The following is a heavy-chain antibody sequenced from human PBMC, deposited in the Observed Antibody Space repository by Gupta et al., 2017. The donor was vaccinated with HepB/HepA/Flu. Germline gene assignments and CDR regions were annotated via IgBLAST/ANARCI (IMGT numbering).Heavy chain of an antibody. CDR2: IGTAGDT. V-gene: IGHV3-13*01. D-gene: IGHD1-26*01. Sequence: EVQLVESGGGLVQPGGSLRLSCAASGFTFSSYDMHWVRQATGKGLEWVSAIGTAGDTYYPGSVKGRFTISRENAKNSLYPQMNSLRAGDTAVYYCARDGGNTKSYYGMDVWGQGTTVTVSS. CDR1: GFTFSSYD. J-gene: IGHJ6*02. CDR3: ARDGGNTKSYYGMDV.